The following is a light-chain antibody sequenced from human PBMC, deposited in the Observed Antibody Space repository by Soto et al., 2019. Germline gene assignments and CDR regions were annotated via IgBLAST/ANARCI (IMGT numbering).Light chain of an antibody. V-gene: IGKV3-20*01. CDR1: QSVSSSY. Sequence: EVVLTRSPGTLYLSTGERATLSCRASQSVSSSYLAWYQQKPGQAPRLLIYGASSRATGIPDRFSGSGSGTDFTLTISRLEPEDFAVYYCQQYGSWLTFGGGTKVDIK. J-gene: IGKJ4*01. CDR2: GAS. CDR3: QQYGSWLT.